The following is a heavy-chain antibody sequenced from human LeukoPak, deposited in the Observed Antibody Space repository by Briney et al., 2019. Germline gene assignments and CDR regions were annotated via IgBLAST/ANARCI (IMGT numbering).Heavy chain of an antibody. D-gene: IGHD3-22*01. J-gene: IGHJ5*02. V-gene: IGHV1-69*05. CDR1: GGTFSSYA. CDR3: ARDKGGYPSWFDP. Sequence: SVKVSCKASGGTFSSYAISWVRKAPGQGLEWMGGIIPIFGTANYTQKLQGRVTITTDESTSTAYRELSSLRSGDTAVYYCARDKGGYPSWFDPWGQGTLVTVSS. CDR2: IIPIFGTA.